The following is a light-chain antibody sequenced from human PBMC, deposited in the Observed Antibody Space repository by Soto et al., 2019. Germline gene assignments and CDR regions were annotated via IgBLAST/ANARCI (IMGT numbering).Light chain of an antibody. CDR3: QQYGGSPLVT. CDR1: QSISRGY. V-gene: IGKV3-20*01. J-gene: IGKJ4*01. Sequence: ETVLTQSPGTLSLSPGERATLSCRASQSISRGYLAWYQQRPGQAPRLLISGASNRATGIPDRFSGSGSGTDFTLNISRLEPEDFAVYYCQQYGGSPLVTFGGGTKVEIK. CDR2: GAS.